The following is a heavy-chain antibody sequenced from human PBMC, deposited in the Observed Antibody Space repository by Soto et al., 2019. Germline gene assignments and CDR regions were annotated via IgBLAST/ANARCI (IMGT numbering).Heavy chain of an antibody. Sequence: SETLSLTCTVSGGSISSYYWSWIRQPPGKGLEWIGYIYYSGSTNYNPSLKSRVTISVDTSKNQFSLKLSSVTAADTAVYYCARDAGDGYNRRDFDIWGQGTMVTVSS. CDR1: GGSISSYY. CDR3: ARDAGDGYNRRDFDI. V-gene: IGHV4-59*01. D-gene: IGHD5-12*01. CDR2: IYYSGST. J-gene: IGHJ3*02.